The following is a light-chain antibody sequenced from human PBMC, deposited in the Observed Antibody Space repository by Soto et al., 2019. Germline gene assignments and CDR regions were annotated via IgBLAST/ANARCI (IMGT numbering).Light chain of an antibody. CDR1: ESISTW. CDR3: QRYSRLWS. Sequence: DIQMTQSPSSLSASVEDRVIITCRASESISTWLAWYQQKPGKAPKLLIYGASSLESGVPPRFSGDGSETDFTPTISILQRDDFGTYCRQRYSRLWSFGQGTKVDIK. CDR2: GAS. V-gene: IGKV1-5*03. J-gene: IGKJ1*01.